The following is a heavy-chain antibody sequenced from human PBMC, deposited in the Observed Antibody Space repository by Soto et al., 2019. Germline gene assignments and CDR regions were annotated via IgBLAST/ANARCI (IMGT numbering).Heavy chain of an antibody. J-gene: IGHJ5*02. Sequence: GGSLRLSCAASGFPFSDSYMAWIRQAPGKGLEEIATIRSTGSTPYYADSVKGRFTISRDNAQNSLYLEMNNLRAEDTAVYYCARGQQLVANWLDPWGQGILVTVSS. CDR2: IRSTGSTP. CDR3: ARGQQLVANWLDP. CDR1: GFPFSDSY. D-gene: IGHD6-6*01. V-gene: IGHV3-11*01.